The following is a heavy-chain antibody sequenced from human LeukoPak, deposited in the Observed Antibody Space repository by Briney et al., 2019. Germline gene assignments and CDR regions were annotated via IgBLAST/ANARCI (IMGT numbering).Heavy chain of an antibody. CDR1: EFPFSKAW. CDR2: IKSKTDGGTT. Sequence: GGSLRLSCAVSEFPFSKAWMSWVRQAPGKGLEWVGRIKSKTDGGTTDYAAPVKGRFTISRDDSKNTLYLQMNSLKTEDTAVYYCAKRQYSSSSACVDYWGQGTLVTVSS. CDR3: AKRQYSSSSACVDY. V-gene: IGHV3-15*01. D-gene: IGHD6-6*01. J-gene: IGHJ4*02.